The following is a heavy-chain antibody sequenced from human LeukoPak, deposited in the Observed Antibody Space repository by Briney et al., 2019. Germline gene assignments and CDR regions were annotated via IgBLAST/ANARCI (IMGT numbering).Heavy chain of an antibody. Sequence: PGGSLRLSCAASGFIFSNYAMSWVRQAPGKGLEWVSGISGSGGSTVYVDSVKGRFTISRDNSKNIMYLQMNSLRAEDTAVYYCAKDTGSGYDYFSYYFDYWGQGTLVTVSS. D-gene: IGHD5-12*01. CDR2: ISGSGGST. CDR1: GFIFSNYA. J-gene: IGHJ4*02. CDR3: AKDTGSGYDYFSYYFDY. V-gene: IGHV3-23*01.